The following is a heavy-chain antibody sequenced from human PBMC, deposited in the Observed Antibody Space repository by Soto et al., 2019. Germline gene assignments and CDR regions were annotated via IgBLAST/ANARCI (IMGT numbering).Heavy chain of an antibody. V-gene: IGHV1-24*01. J-gene: IGHJ4*02. D-gene: IGHD3-3*01. CDR2: FDPEDGET. CDR1: GYTLTELS. Sequence: ASVKVSCKVFGYTLTELSMHWVRQAPGKGLEWMGGFDPEDGETIYAQKFQGRVTMTEDTSTDTAYMELSSLRSEDTAVYYCATRTIFGVVPIGSLWFDYWGQGTLVTVSS. CDR3: ATRTIFGVVPIGSLWFDY.